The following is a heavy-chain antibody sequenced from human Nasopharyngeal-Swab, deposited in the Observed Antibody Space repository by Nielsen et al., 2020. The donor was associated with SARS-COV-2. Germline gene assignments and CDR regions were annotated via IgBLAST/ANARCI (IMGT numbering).Heavy chain of an antibody. CDR3: ARDHYGDYVDY. J-gene: IGHJ4*02. D-gene: IGHD4-17*01. CDR2: ISSTGNTI. V-gene: IGHV3-48*03. Sequence: VGSLRLSCVSSGFTFSSYEMNWVRQAPGKGLEWISYISSTGNTIYYADSVKCLFTISRDSAKNSLSLQMNSLRAEDTAVYYCARDHYGDYVDYWGQGTLVTVSS. CDR1: GFTFSSYE.